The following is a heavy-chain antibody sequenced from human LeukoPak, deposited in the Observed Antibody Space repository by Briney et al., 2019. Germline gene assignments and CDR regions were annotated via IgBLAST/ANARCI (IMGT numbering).Heavy chain of an antibody. CDR1: GYIFTGYY. J-gene: IGHJ5*02. Sequence: ASVKVSCKASGYIFTGYYIHWVRQAPGQGLEWMGRINPNSGDTNYAQKFQGRVTMTRDTSISTAYMELSNLRSDDTAVYYCARRIVGATWFDPWGQGTLVTVSS. D-gene: IGHD1-26*01. V-gene: IGHV1-2*06. CDR2: INPNSGDT. CDR3: ARRIVGATWFDP.